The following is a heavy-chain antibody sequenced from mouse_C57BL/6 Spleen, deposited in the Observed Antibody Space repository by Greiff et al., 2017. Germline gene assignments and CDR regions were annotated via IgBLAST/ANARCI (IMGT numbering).Heavy chain of an antibody. Sequence: VQLQQPGAELVKPGASVKLSCKASGYTFTSYWMHWVKQRPGQGLEWIGMIHPTSGSTNYNEKFKSKATLTVDKSSSTAYMQLSSLTSEDSAVYYCARNGYGSSYWYFDVWGTGTTVTVSS. CDR3: ARNGYGSSYWYFDV. CDR1: GYTFTSYW. D-gene: IGHD1-1*01. V-gene: IGHV1-64*01. CDR2: IHPTSGST. J-gene: IGHJ1*03.